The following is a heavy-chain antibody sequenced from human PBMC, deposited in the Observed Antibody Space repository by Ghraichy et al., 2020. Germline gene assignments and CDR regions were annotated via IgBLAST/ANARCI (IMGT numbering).Heavy chain of an antibody. CDR3: SKLNSVGGWYTLY. D-gene: IGHD6-19*01. J-gene: IGHJ4*02. CDR1: GFNFASYH. CDR2: ISFSSFGT. V-gene: IGHV3-23*01. Sequence: LSLTCVGSGFNFASYHMSWVRQAPGKGLEWVSAISFSSFGTYYSDSVRGRFTISRDDSKSTLYLQMSSLRAEDTGVYYCSKLNSVGGWYTLYWGLGTVVTVSS.